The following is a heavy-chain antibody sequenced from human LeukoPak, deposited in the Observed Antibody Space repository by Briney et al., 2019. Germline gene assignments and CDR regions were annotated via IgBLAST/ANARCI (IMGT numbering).Heavy chain of an antibody. CDR1: GYTFTGYY. D-gene: IGHD2-21*02. Sequence: ASVKVSCKASGYTFTGYYMHWVRQAPGQGLEWMGWINPNSGGTNYAQKFQGRVTMTRDTSISTAYMELSRLRSDDTAVYYCARLRYCGGDCYYFDYWGQGTLVTVSS. CDR3: ARLRYCGGDCYYFDY. V-gene: IGHV1-2*02. CDR2: INPNSGGT. J-gene: IGHJ4*02.